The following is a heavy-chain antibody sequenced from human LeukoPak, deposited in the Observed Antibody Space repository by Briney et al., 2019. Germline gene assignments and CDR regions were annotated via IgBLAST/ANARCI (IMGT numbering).Heavy chain of an antibody. V-gene: IGHV7-4-1*02. J-gene: IGHJ5*02. Sequence: ASVKVSCKAPGYTFTSYAMNWVRQAPGQGLEWMGWINTNTGNPTYAQGFTGRFVFSLDTSVSTAYLQVSSLKAEDTAVYYCARGISVGATRLNWFDPWGQGTLVTVSS. D-gene: IGHD1-26*01. CDR1: GYTFTSYA. CDR2: INTNTGNP. CDR3: ARGISVGATRLNWFDP.